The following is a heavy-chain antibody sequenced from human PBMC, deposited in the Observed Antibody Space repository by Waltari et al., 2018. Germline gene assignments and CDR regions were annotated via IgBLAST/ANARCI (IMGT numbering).Heavy chain of an antibody. V-gene: IGHV3-48*01. Sequence: EVQLVESGGGLVQPGGSLRLSCAASGFTFSSYSVNWVRQAPGKGLEWVSYISSSINIIYYADSVKGRFTISRDNAKNSLYLQMNSLRAEDTAVYYCARGRWNDPGAFDVWGQGTMVTVSS. CDR2: ISSSINII. J-gene: IGHJ3*01. CDR3: ARGRWNDPGAFDV. D-gene: IGHD1-1*01. CDR1: GFTFSSYS.